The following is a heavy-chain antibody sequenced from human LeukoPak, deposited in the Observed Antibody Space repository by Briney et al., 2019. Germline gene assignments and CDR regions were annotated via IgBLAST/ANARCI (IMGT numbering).Heavy chain of an antibody. V-gene: IGHV3-23*01. CDR1: GFTFSSYS. CDR3: AKEITMVRGVTQYDY. J-gene: IGHJ4*02. D-gene: IGHD3-10*01. Sequence: GGSLRFSCAASGFTFSSYSMSWVRQAPGRGLEWVSAISGSGGTTYYADSVKGRFTISRDNSKNTLYMQMNSLRAEDTAVYYCAKEITMVRGVTQYDYWGQGTLVTVSS. CDR2: ISGSGGTT.